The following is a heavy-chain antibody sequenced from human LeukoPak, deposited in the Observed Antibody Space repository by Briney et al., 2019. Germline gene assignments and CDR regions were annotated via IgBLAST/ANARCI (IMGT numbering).Heavy chain of an antibody. CDR1: GGTFSSYA. J-gene: IGHJ4*02. CDR2: IIPILGIA. CDR3: AGLYRWGSAGWHDLLGG. Sequence: SVKVSCKASGGTFSSYAISWVRQAPGQGLEWMGRIIPILGIANYAQKFQGRVTITADKSTSTAYMELSSLRSEDTAVYYCAGLYRWGSAGWHDLLGGWGQGTLVTVSS. D-gene: IGHD2-8*01. V-gene: IGHV1-69*04.